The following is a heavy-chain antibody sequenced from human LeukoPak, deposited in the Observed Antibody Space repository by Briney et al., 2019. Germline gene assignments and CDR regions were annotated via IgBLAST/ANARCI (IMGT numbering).Heavy chain of an antibody. CDR3: AKDSAIVPAAPYGMDV. CDR2: ISGSGGGT. V-gene: IGHV3-23*01. CDR1: AFTFSRYA. D-gene: IGHD2-2*01. J-gene: IGHJ6*02. Sequence: GSLRLLFAGSAFTFSRYAMNWVRQAPGKGLQWVSPISGSGGGTWYADSVKGRFTISRDNPKNTLFLQMNSLRAEDTAVYYCAKDSAIVPAAPYGMDVWGQGTTVTVSS.